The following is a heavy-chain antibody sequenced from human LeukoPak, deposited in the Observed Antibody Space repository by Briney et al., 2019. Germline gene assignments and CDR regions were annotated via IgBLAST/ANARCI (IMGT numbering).Heavy chain of an antibody. J-gene: IGHJ6*03. CDR3: ARDDYSSSWSDYYYYVDV. Sequence: GGSLRLSCAASGLTFSSYWMTWVRQAPGKGLEWVANIKQDGSEKYYVDSVKGRFTISRDNAKNSLYLQMNSLRAEDTAVYYCARDDYSSSWSDYYYYVDVWGKGTTVTVSS. D-gene: IGHD6-13*01. CDR1: GLTFSSYW. CDR2: IKQDGSEK. V-gene: IGHV3-7*01.